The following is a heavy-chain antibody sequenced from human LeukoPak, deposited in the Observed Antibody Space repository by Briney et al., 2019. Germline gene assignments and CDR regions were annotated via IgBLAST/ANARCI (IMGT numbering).Heavy chain of an antibody. J-gene: IGHJ4*02. D-gene: IGHD6-13*01. CDR2: FDPEDGET. V-gene: IGHV1-24*01. CDR3: ATAAGLDPIFDY. CDR1: GYTLTELS. Sequence: ASVKVSCKVSGYTLTELSMHWVRQAPGKGLEWMGGFDPEDGETIYAQKFQGRVTMTEDTSTDTAYMGLSSLRSEDTAVYYCATAAGLDPIFDYWGQGTLVTVSS.